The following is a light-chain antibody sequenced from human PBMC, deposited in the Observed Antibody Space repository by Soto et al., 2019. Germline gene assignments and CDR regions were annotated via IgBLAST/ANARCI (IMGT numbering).Light chain of an antibody. CDR3: QQYNNRPPWT. J-gene: IGKJ1*01. V-gene: IGKV3-15*01. Sequence: EIVMTQSPATLSVSPGERATLSCRASQSVGSNLAWYQQKPGQAPRLLMYGASTRATGIPARFSGTGSGAEFTLTISSLQSVDFAVYYCQQYNNRPPWTFGQGTKVEIK. CDR1: QSVGSN. CDR2: GAS.